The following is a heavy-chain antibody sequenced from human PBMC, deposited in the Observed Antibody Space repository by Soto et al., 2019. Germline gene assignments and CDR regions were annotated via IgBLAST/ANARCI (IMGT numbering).Heavy chain of an antibody. V-gene: IGHV3-23*01. CDR3: AKSDPNYDFWSGYRWFFDL. CDR1: GFTFSSYA. D-gene: IGHD3-3*01. Sequence: EVQLLESGGGSVQPGGSLRLSCAVSGFTFSSYAMSWVRQAPGKGLEWVSTISGSGGSTYYADSVKGRCTISRDNSENTLFLQMNSLRAEDTAVYYCAKSDPNYDFWSGYRWFFDLWGRGTLVTVSS. CDR2: ISGSGGST. J-gene: IGHJ2*01.